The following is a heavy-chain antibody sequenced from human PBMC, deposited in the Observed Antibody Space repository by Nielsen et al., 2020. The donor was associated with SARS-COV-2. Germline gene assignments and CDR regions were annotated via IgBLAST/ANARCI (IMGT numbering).Heavy chain of an antibody. CDR3: ARGYSYGYEGMDV. CDR1: GYSFTNYA. J-gene: IGHJ6*02. D-gene: IGHD5-18*01. CDR2: INTHTGNP. Sequence: ASVTVSCKASGYSFTNYAMNWVRQAPGQGLEWMGWINTHTGNPTYAQGFTGRFVFSLDTSVSTAYLQISSLQAEDTAVYYCARGYSYGYEGMDVWGQGTTVTVSS. V-gene: IGHV7-4-1*02.